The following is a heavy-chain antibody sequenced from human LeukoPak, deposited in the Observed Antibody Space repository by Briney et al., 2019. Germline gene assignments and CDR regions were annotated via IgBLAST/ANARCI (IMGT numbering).Heavy chain of an antibody. J-gene: IGHJ3*02. D-gene: IGHD3-22*01. CDR2: IYYSGST. CDR3: ARDISKYDSSGYYWVDAFDI. CDR1: GGSISSYY. V-gene: IGHV4-59*01. Sequence: SETLSLTCTVSGGSISSYYWSWIRQPPGKGLEWIGYIYYSGSTNYNPSLKGRVTISVDTSKNQFSLKLSSVTAADTAVYYCARDISKYDSSGYYWVDAFDIWGQGTMVTVSS.